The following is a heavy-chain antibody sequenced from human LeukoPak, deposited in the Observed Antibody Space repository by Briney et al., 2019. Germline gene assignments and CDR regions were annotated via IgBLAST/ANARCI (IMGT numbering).Heavy chain of an antibody. D-gene: IGHD1-26*01. CDR3: ARESGSYEAYFDY. CDR2: IFPIFATA. J-gene: IGHJ4*02. V-gene: IGHV1-69*13. Sequence: EASVKVSCKASGGTFSSYAISWVRQAPGQGLEWMGRIFPIFATANYAQKFQGRVTITADESTSTAYMELSRLRSKDTAVYYCARESGSYEAYFDYWGQGTLVTVSS. CDR1: GGTFSSYA.